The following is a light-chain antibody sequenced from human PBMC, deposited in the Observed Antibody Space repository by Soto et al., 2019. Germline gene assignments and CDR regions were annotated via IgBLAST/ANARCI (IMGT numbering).Light chain of an antibody. CDR1: SSDVGGYNY. CDR3: CSYAGSYSYV. V-gene: IGLV2-11*01. Sequence: QSALTQPRSVSGSPGQSVTISCTGTSSDVGGYNYVSWYQQHPGKAPTPMIYEVSKRPSGVPDRFSGSKSGNTASLTVSGLQAEDEADYYCCSYAGSYSYVFGTGTKVTVL. CDR2: EVS. J-gene: IGLJ1*01.